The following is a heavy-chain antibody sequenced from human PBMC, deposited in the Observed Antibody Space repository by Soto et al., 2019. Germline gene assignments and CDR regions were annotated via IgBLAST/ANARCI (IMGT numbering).Heavy chain of an antibody. D-gene: IGHD3-16*01. J-gene: IGHJ4*02. V-gene: IGHV4-59*11. CDR2: IYSSGSA. CDR1: GASISNHY. Sequence: SETLSLTCTVSGASISNHYGSCIRQPPGKALEWIGYIYSSGSASYNPSLKSRVTISVDTANNQFSLKLTSVTAADTAVYYCVRSGHTFGGVVWGQGTMVTVSS. CDR3: VRSGHTFGGVV.